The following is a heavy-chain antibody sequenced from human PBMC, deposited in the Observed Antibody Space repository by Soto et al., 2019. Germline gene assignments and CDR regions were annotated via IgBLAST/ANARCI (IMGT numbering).Heavy chain of an antibody. J-gene: IGHJ6*02. CDR2: IYPGDSDT. Sequence: GESLKISCKGSGYSFTSYWIGWVRQMPGKGLEWMGIIYPGDSDTRYSPSFQGQVTISADKSISTAYLQWSSLKASDTAMYYCATTQYCGGDCYSSYYYGMDVWGQGTTVTVSS. D-gene: IGHD2-21*02. V-gene: IGHV5-51*01. CDR1: GYSFTSYW. CDR3: ATTQYCGGDCYSSYYYGMDV.